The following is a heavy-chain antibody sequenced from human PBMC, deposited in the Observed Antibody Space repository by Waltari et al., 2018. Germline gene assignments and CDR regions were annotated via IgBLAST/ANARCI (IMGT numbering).Heavy chain of an antibody. Sequence: QVQLQESGPRLVKPSETLSLTCSVSGASVTTTSYYWGWIRPSPGKGLEWIGSAYFSGNTYYNPSLRSRVSISIDESKNQFSLKLTSVTVADTSTYFCARRWGGRLGPANERPPFDLWGQGILVTVSS. CDR3: ARRWGGRLGPANERPPFDL. CDR1: GASVTTTSYY. D-gene: IGHD2-15*01. CDR2: AYFSGNT. V-gene: IGHV4-39*01. J-gene: IGHJ4*02.